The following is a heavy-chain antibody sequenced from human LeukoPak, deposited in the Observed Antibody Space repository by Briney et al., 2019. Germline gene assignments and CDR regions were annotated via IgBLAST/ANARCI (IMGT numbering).Heavy chain of an antibody. D-gene: IGHD5-24*01. CDR3: ARRGGWLQFGSAFDI. CDR1: GYSFTTFW. Sequence: GESLKISCKGSGYSFTTFWIGWVRQMPGKALEWLGIIYPGDSDTRYSPSFQGQVTISADTSISNAYLQWSSLKASDTAMYYCARRGGWLQFGSAFDIWGQGTMVTVSS. J-gene: IGHJ3*02. CDR2: IYPGDSDT. V-gene: IGHV5-51*01.